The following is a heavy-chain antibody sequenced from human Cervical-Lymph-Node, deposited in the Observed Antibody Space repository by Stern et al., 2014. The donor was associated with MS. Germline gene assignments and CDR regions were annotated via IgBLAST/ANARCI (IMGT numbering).Heavy chain of an antibody. CDR3: ARSETSIPSLYFDL. D-gene: IGHD3-3*02. Sequence: QVQLQQWGAGLLKPSETLSLTCAVYGGSFSGYYWSWISQPPGKGLEWIGEINHSGSTNYTPSLKIRFTLSVASSNTQFSLKLTSVTAADTAVYYCARSETSIPSLYFDLWGRGTLFTVSS. V-gene: IGHV4-34*01. CDR2: INHSGST. CDR1: GGSFSGYY. J-gene: IGHJ2*01.